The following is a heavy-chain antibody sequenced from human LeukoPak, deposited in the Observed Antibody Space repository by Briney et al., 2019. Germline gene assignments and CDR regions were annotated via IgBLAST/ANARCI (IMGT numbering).Heavy chain of an antibody. CDR3: TTVGLYNILTGYYHDSFDM. CDR1: GFTFNTYG. CDR2: IKGKVDGGTT. Sequence: GRSLRLSCAASGFTFNTYGMHWVRQAPGKGLEWAGRIKGKVDGGTTDHAAPVKGRFTISRDDSKNTLYLQMNSLKTEDTAVYYCTTVGLYNILTGYYHDSFDMWGQGTMVTVSS. D-gene: IGHD3-9*01. V-gene: IGHV3-15*01. J-gene: IGHJ3*02.